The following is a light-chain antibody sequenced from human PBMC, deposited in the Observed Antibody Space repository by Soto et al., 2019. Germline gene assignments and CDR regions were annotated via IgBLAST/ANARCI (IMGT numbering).Light chain of an antibody. J-gene: IGLJ1*01. Sequence: QSVLAQPLSVTGSPGQSVTISCTGTSSDVGGYNYVSWYQQHPGKAPKLMIYDVSKRPSGVPDRFSGSKSGNTASLTISGLQAEDEADYYCCSYAGSYTSYVFGTGTKVTVL. CDR2: DVS. V-gene: IGLV2-11*01. CDR3: CSYAGSYTSYV. CDR1: SSDVGGYNY.